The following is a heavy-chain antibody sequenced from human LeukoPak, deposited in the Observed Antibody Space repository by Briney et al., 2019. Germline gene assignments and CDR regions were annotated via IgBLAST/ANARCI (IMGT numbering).Heavy chain of an antibody. D-gene: IGHD5-18*01. V-gene: IGHV1-2*02. CDR2: INPNSGGT. J-gene: IGHJ4*02. CDR3: ARRRGAAMVLAGAELDY. Sequence: ASVKVSCKASGYTFTGYYMHWVRQAPGQGLEWMGWINPNSGGTNYAQKFQGRVTMTRDTSISTAYMELSRLRSDDTAVYYCARRRGAAMVLAGAELDYWGQGTLVTVSS. CDR1: GYTFTGYY.